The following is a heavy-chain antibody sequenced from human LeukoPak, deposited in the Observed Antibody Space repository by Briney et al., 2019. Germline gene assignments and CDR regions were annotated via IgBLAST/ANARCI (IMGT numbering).Heavy chain of an antibody. J-gene: IGHJ5*02. Sequence: SVRVSCKASGYTFSIYGFSWVRQAPGQGLEWMGGIIPIFGTANYAQKFQGRVTITADESTSTAYMELSSLRSEDTAVYYCARSVEMATINWFDPWGQGTLVTVSS. CDR2: IIPIFGTA. CDR3: ARSVEMATINWFDP. D-gene: IGHD5-24*01. V-gene: IGHV1-69*13. CDR1: GYTFSIYG.